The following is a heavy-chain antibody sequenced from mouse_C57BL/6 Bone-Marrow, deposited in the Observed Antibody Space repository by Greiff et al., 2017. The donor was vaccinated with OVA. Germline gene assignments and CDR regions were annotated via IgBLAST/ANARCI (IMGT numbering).Heavy chain of an antibody. CDR2: IWSGGST. D-gene: IGHD4-1*01. CDR1: GFSLTSYG. Sequence: QVQLKESGPGLVQPSQSLSITCTVSGFSLTSYGVHWVRQSPGKGLEWLGVIWSGGSTDYNAAFISRLSISKDNSKSQVFFKMNSLQADDTAIYYCARRRWDVRFAYWGQGTLVTVSA. CDR3: ARRRWDVRFAY. V-gene: IGHV2-2*01. J-gene: IGHJ3*01.